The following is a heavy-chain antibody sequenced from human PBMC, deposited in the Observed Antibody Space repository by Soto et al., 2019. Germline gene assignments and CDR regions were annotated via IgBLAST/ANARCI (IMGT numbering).Heavy chain of an antibody. J-gene: IGHJ4*02. D-gene: IGHD2-15*01. Sequence: PGGSLRLSCAASGFTVSSNYMSWVRQAPGKGLEWDSVIYSGGSTYYADSVKGRFTISRDNSKNTLYLQMNSLRAEDTAVYYCAKDLQAAHIFDYWGQGTLVTVSS. CDR3: AKDLQAAHIFDY. V-gene: IGHV3-53*05. CDR1: GFTVSSNY. CDR2: IYSGGST.